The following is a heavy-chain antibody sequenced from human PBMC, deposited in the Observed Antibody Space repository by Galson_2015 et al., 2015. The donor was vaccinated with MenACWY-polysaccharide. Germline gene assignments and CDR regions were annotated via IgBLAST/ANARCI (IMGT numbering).Heavy chain of an antibody. V-gene: IGHV2-5*02. CDR2: IYWDDDK. J-gene: IGHJ6*02. Sequence: PALVKPTQTLTLTCTFSGFSLSTSGVSVVWIRQPPGKALEWLALIYWDDDKRYSPSLKSRLTITKDTSKNQVVLTITNMDPLDTAAYYCAHNTDGSGDYYGHYYGMDVWGQGTTVTVSS. CDR3: AHNTDGSGDYYGHYYGMDV. D-gene: IGHD3-10*01. CDR1: GFSLSTSGVS.